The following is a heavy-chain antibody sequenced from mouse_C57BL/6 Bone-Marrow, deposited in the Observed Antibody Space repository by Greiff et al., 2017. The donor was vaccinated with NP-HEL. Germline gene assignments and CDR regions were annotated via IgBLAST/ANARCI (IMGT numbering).Heavy chain of an antibody. CDR3: TTRQLRLRAWFAY. CDR1: GFNIKDDY. Sequence: EVQLQQSGAELVRPGASVKLSCTASGFNIKDDYMHWVKQRPEQGLEWIGWIDPENGDTEYASKFQGKATITADTSSNTAYLQLSSLTSEDTAVYYCTTRQLRLRAWFAYWGQGTLVTVSA. D-gene: IGHD3-2*02. V-gene: IGHV14-4*01. CDR2: IDPENGDT. J-gene: IGHJ3*01.